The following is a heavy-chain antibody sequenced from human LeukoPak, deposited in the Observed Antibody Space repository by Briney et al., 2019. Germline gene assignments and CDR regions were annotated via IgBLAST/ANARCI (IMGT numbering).Heavy chain of an antibody. D-gene: IGHD5-18*01. V-gene: IGHV4-39*07. CDR1: GGSISSSSYY. CDR3: ARGIQLWNDFDY. J-gene: IGHJ4*01. CDR2: INHSGST. Sequence: KPSETLSLTCTVSGGSISSSSYYWSWIRQPPGKGLEWIGEINHSGSTNYNPSLKSQVTISVDTSKNQFSLKLSSVTAADTAVYYCARGIQLWNDFDYRGHGTLVTVSS.